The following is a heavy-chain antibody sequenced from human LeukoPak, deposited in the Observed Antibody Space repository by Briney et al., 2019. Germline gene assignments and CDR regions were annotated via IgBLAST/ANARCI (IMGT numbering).Heavy chain of an antibody. Sequence: PGGSLRLSCAASGFTFSSYSMNWVRQAPGKGLEWVSSISSSSSYIYYADSVKGRFTISRDNAKNSLYLQMNSLRAEDTALYYCAREVRIAAAGRGTFDYWGQGTLVTVSS. CDR1: GFTFSSYS. D-gene: IGHD6-13*01. CDR3: AREVRIAAAGRGTFDY. J-gene: IGHJ4*02. V-gene: IGHV3-21*04. CDR2: ISSSSSYI.